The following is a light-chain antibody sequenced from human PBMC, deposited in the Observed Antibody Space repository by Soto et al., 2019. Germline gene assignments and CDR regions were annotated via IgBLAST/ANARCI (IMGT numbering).Light chain of an antibody. CDR3: CSYAGSSTFG. J-gene: IGLJ2*01. CDR1: SSDVGSYNL. V-gene: IGLV2-23*03. CDR2: EGS. Sequence: QSVLTQPASVSGSPGQSITISCTGTSSDVGSYNLVSWYQQHPGKAPKLMIYEGSKRPSGVSNRFSGSKSGNTASLTISGLQAEDEADYYCCSYAGSSTFGFGGVTKVTVL.